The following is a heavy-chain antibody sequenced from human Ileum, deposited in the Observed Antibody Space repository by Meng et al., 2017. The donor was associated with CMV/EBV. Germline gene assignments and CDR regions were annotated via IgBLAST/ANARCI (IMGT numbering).Heavy chain of an antibody. D-gene: IGHD3-16*02. CDR2: IKQDGSEK. J-gene: IGHJ4*02. CDR3: ATTRLGELSY. V-gene: IGHV3-7*02. Sequence: QLGESGGGLVQPGWSLRLSCTVSGFTFSSYWMTWVRQAPGKGLGWVTNIKQDGSEKYYVDSVKGRFTISRDNGKKSLYLEMNSLRGEDTAVYYCATTRLGELSYWGQGTLVTVSS. CDR1: GFTFSSYW.